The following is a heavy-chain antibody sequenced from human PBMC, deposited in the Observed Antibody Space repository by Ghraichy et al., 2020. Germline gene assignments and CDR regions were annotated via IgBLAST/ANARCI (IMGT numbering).Heavy chain of an antibody. CDR2: INSDGSST. D-gene: IGHD6-6*01. V-gene: IGHV3-74*01. J-gene: IGHJ5*02. CDR1: GFTFCSYW. Sequence: GGSLRLSCAASGFTFCSYWMHWVRQAPGKGLVWVSRINSDGSSTSYADSVKGRFTISRDNAKNTLYLQMNSLRAEDTAVYYCAREYSSSSYNWFDPWGQGTLVTVSS. CDR3: AREYSSSSYNWFDP.